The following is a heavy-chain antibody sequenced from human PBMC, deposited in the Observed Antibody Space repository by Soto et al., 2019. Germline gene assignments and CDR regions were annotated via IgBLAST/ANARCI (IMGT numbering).Heavy chain of an antibody. J-gene: IGHJ6*02. D-gene: IGHD4-17*01. CDR1: GGYISTYY. V-gene: IGHV4-59*01. Sequence: PSETLSLTCTVSGGYISTYYWSWIRQPPGKGLEWIGHIYYSGSTDYNSSLKSRATISVDSTKNQFSLRLTSVTAADTAIYYCARGPIDSGDYYYFYYGMDVWGQGTTVTVS. CDR3: ARGPIDSGDYYYFYYGMDV. CDR2: IYYSGST.